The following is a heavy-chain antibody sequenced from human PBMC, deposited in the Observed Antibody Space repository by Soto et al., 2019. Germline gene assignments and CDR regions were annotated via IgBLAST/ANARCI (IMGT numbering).Heavy chain of an antibody. Sequence: EVQLLESGGASVQPGGSLRLSCAASGFIFGNYAMTWVRQAPGKGLEWVSAVTGSGGSTYYADYVKGRFSISRDNSKNTRHLQMNALRAEDTAVYYCAKSDYVWGRKSSYYFDYWGQGTLVTVSS. V-gene: IGHV3-23*01. CDR1: GFIFGNYA. CDR3: AKSDYVWGRKSSYYFDY. CDR2: VTGSGGST. J-gene: IGHJ4*02. D-gene: IGHD3-16*01.